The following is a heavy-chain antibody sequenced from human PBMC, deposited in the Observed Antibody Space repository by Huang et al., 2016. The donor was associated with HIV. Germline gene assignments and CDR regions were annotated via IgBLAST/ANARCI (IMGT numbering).Heavy chain of an antibody. J-gene: IGHJ6*02. V-gene: IGHV1-69*01. CDR2: IIPIVWTA. CDR1: GDTFRSCA. Sequence: QVQLVQSGAEVKKPGSSVKVSCRSSGDTFRSCAINWVRQAPGQGVEWMGGIIPIVWTATYARKFQGRVSIAADDATRTAYMELSSLTSEDTAVYYCAKRGGNYPPGYYGMDVWGQGTIVTVSS. D-gene: IGHD3-16*01. CDR3: AKRGGNYPPGYYGMDV.